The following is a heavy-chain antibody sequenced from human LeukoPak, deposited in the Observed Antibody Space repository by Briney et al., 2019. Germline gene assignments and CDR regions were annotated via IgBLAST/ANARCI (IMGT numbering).Heavy chain of an antibody. D-gene: IGHD6-13*01. CDR2: IYYSGST. V-gene: IGHV4-59*01. J-gene: IGHJ4*02. CDR1: GGSISSYY. CDR3: ATAPGIAAALDY. Sequence: PSETLSLTCTISGGSISSYYWSWIRQPPGKGLEWIGYIYYSGSTNYNPSLKSRVTISVDTSKNQFSLKLSSVTAADTAVYYCATAPGIAAALDYWGQGTLVTVSS.